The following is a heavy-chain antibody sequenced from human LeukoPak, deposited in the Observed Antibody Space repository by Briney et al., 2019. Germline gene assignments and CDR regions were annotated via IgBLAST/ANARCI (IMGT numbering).Heavy chain of an antibody. CDR2: ISNGGST. J-gene: IGHJ4*02. CDR1: GGSFSSYY. V-gene: IGHV4-59*01. D-gene: IGHD1-26*01. Sequence: SETLSLTCTVSGGSFSSYYWSWIRQPPGKGLEWIGYISNGGSTNYNPSLKSRVTISVDTSKNQVSLKLNSVTAADTAVYYCAGGGTYGGGADYWGQGTLVTVSS. CDR3: AGGGTYGGGADY.